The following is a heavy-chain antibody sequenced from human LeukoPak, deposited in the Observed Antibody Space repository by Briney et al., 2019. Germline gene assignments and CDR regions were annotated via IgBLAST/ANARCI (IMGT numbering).Heavy chain of an antibody. V-gene: IGHV4-59*08. D-gene: IGHD2-2*01. Sequence: SETLSFTCTVSGGSISSYYWSWIRQPPGKGLEWIGYTYYSGSTNYNPSLKSRVTISVDTSKNQFSLKLSSVTAADTAVYYCARLVSSWFDPWGQGTLVTVSS. CDR2: TYYSGST. CDR3: ARLVSSWFDP. CDR1: GGSISSYY. J-gene: IGHJ5*02.